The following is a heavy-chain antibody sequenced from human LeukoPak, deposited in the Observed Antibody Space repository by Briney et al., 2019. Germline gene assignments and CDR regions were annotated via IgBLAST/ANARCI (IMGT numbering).Heavy chain of an antibody. CDR2: ISGYNGNT. J-gene: IGHJ4*02. D-gene: IGHD2-15*01. Sequence: ASVTVSCKASGYTFTSYGISWVRQAPGQGLEWMAWISGYNGNTNCAKKFQGRVTMTTDTSTSTAYMEVRSLRSDDTAVYYCARDERSSCRGDSCYYFDYWGQGTLVTVSP. V-gene: IGHV1-18*01. CDR3: ARDERSSCRGDSCYYFDY. CDR1: GYTFTSYG.